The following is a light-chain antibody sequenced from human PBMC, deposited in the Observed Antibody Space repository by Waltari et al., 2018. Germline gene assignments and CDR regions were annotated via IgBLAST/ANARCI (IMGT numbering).Light chain of an antibody. CDR1: QSVGNK. CDR2: HAS. CDR3: QQSNNWPYT. Sequence: EIEMTQSPATLSVSPGERATVPCRASQSVGNKLAWYQQKPGQAPRLLFYHASTRATGIPVRFSGSGSGTEFTLTISSLQSEDFAVYYCQQSNNWPYTFGQGTKLEIK. V-gene: IGKV3-15*01. J-gene: IGKJ2*01.